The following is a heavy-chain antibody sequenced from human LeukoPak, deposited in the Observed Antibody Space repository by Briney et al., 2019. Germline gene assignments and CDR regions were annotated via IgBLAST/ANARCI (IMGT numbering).Heavy chain of an antibody. V-gene: IGHV3-23*01. CDR1: GFTFSNYA. J-gene: IGHJ5*02. Sequence: GGSLRLSCAASGFTFSNYAMSWVRQAPGKGLEWVSAMSGSGVSTYDADSVRGRFTISRDNSKNTLYLQMNSLRAEDTAVYFCAKDSGISWYLSAYLFDLWGQGTLVTVSS. CDR3: AKDSGISWYLSAYLFDL. D-gene: IGHD6-13*01. CDR2: MSGSGVST.